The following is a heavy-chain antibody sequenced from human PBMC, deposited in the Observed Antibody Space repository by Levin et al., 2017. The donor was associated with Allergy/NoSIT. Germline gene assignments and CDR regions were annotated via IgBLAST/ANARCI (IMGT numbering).Heavy chain of an antibody. J-gene: IGHJ3*02. CDR2: ISPNNGHT. CDR1: GYTFRVYG. V-gene: IGHV1-18*01. D-gene: IGHD6-19*01. Sequence: ASVKVSCKASGYTFRVYGIIWVRQAPGEGLEWLGWISPNNGHTKVSHKVQGRVTLTTDASTTTAYLDIRSLTSDDTAVYYCAGDLGTGWYDNAFEIWGQGTLVSVSS. CDR3: AGDLGTGWYDNAFEI.